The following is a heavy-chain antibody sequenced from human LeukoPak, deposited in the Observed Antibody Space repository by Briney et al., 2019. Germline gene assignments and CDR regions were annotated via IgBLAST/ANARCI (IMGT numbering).Heavy chain of an antibody. CDR1: GGSFSGYY. Sequence: SETLSLTCAVYGGSFSGYYWSWIRQPPGKGLEWIGEINHSGSTNYNPSLKSRVTISVDTSKNQFSLKLSSVTAADTAVYYCARVNTGSSWYQVQPPERWGQGTLVTVSS. V-gene: IGHV4-34*01. CDR2: INHSGST. D-gene: IGHD6-13*01. CDR3: ARVNTGSSWYQVQPPER. J-gene: IGHJ4*02.